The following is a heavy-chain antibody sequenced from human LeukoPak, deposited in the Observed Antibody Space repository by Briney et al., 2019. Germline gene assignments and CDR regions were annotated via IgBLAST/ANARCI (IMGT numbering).Heavy chain of an antibody. CDR2: ISYDGSNK. J-gene: IGHJ1*01. D-gene: IGHD2-2*01. V-gene: IGHV3-30*04. CDR1: GFTFSSYA. CDR3: AREFREVVPSLGIEPYAEYFQH. Sequence: GGSLRLSGAASGFTFSSYAMHWVRQAPGKGLEWVAVISYDGSNKYYADSVKGRFTISRDNSKSTLYLQMNSLRAEDTAVYYCAREFREVVPSLGIEPYAEYFQHWGQGTLVTVSS.